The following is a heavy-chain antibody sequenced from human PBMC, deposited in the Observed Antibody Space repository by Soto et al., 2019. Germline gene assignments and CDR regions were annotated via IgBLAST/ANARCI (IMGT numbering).Heavy chain of an antibody. CDR3: AKEENYYDTTSWGIDY. CDR2: ISYDGSNK. V-gene: IGHV3-30*18. Sequence: QVQLVESGGGVVQPGRSLRLSCAASGFTFSSYGMYWVRQAPGKGLERVAVISYDGSNKYYADSVKGRFTISRDISKKTLYLQMNSMRVEDTAVYYCAKEENYYDTTSWGIDYWGQGTLVSVAS. D-gene: IGHD3-22*01. CDR1: GFTFSSYG. J-gene: IGHJ4*02.